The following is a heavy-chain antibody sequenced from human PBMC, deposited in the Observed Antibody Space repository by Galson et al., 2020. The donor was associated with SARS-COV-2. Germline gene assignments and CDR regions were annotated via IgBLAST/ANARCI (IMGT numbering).Heavy chain of an antibody. Sequence: ASVKVSCKASGYNFRTYGTHWVRLAPGQRLEWMGWIAGDTGNAYYSQKFEGRVTITRDTSASTAYLVVNSLISEDTSVYYCARTRGSGWTPDHFDFWGQGTLVTVSS. J-gene: IGHJ4*02. V-gene: IGHV1-3*01. CDR2: IAGDTGNA. D-gene: IGHD6-19*01. CDR1: GYNFRTYG. CDR3: ARTRGSGWTPDHFDF.